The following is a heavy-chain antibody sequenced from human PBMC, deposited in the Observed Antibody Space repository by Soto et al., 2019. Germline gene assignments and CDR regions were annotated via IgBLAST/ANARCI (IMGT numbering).Heavy chain of an antibody. CDR2: ISWNSGSI. V-gene: IGHV3-9*01. Sequence: GGSLRLSCAASGFTLDDYAMHWVRQAPGKGLEWVSGISWNSGSIGYADSVKGRFTISRDNAKNSLYLQMNSLRAEDTALYYCAKAKGRGDDWLAPDYWGQGTLVTVSS. J-gene: IGHJ4*02. CDR3: AKAKGRGDDWLAPDY. CDR1: GFTLDDYA. D-gene: IGHD3-9*01.